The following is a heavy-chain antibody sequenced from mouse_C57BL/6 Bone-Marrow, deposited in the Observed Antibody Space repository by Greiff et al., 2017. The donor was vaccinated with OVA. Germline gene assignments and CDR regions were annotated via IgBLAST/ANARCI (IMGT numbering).Heavy chain of an antibody. CDR3: TTCGSSYVPWFAY. CDR1: GFNIKDDY. CDR2: IDPENGDT. Sequence: EVKLMESGAELVRPGASVKLSCTASGFNIKDDYMHWVKQRPEQGLEWIGWIDPENGDTEYASKFQGKATITADTSSNTAYLQLSSLTSEDTAVYYCTTCGSSYVPWFAYWGQGTLVTVSA. J-gene: IGHJ3*01. D-gene: IGHD1-1*01. V-gene: IGHV14-4*01.